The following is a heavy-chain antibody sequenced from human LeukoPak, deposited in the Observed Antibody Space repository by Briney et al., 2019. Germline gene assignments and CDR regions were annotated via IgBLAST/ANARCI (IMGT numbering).Heavy chain of an antibody. Sequence: PGGSLRLSCAASGFTFRSYWMSWVRQAPGKGLEWVANIKLDGSEKHYVDSVKGRFTISRDNAKNSLYLQMNSLRAEDTAVYYCARFWGTSGSYHFDYWGQGTLVTVSS. V-gene: IGHV3-7*01. CDR1: GFTFRSYW. J-gene: IGHJ4*02. CDR3: ARFWGTSGSYHFDY. CDR2: IKLDGSEK. D-gene: IGHD1-26*01.